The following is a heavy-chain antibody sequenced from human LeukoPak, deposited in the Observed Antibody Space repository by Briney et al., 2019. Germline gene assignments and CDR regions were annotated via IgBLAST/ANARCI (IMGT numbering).Heavy chain of an antibody. CDR1: GFTFSSYW. J-gene: IGHJ4*02. D-gene: IGHD6-13*01. CDR2: IKQDGSEK. Sequence: GGSLRLSCAASGFTFSSYWMSWVRQAPGKGLEWGANIKQDGSEKYYVDSVKGRFTISRDNAKNSLYLQMNSLRAEDTAVYYCARGTIAAAGYYYFDYWGQGTQVTVSS. V-gene: IGHV3-7*04. CDR3: ARGTIAAAGYYYFDY.